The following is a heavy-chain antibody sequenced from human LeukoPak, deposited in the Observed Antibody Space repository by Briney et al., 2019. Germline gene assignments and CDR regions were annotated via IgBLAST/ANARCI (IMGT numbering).Heavy chain of an antibody. J-gene: IGHJ4*02. V-gene: IGHV7-4-1*02. D-gene: IGHD2-2*01. CDR1: GYTFTSYA. CDR2: INTNTGNP. Sequence: ASVKVSCKASGYTFTSYAMNWVRQAPGQGLEWMGWINTNTGNPTYAQGFTGRFVFSLDTSVSTAYLQISSLKAEDTAVYYCARGGYCSSTSCYAWFGDYWGQGTLVTVSS. CDR3: ARGGYCSSTSCYAWFGDY.